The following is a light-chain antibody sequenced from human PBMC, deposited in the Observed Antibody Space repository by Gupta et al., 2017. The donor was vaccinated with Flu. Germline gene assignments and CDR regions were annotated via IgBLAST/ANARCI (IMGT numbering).Light chain of an antibody. J-gene: IGLJ3*02. CDR3: GARDNILSAGV. CDR2: ENN. Sequence: VTISSSAGPSSIGINYIYWYPQHPGTAPTPHIYENNTRNSEYPAWFSGSKSGTSATVCITSLQPGDEADYYCGARDNILSAGVFGGGTKLTVL. V-gene: IGLV1-51*02. CDR1: PSSIGINY.